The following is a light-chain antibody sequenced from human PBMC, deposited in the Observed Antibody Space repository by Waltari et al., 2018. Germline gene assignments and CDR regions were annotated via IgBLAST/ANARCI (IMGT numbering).Light chain of an antibody. CDR3: QQYNDYPWT. Sequence: DIQMTQSPSTLSASVGDRVTITCRASQRISSWLAWYQQKQGKAPKLLIYKASTLESGVPSRFSGSGSGTEFTLTISSLQPDDFATYYCQQYNDYPWTFGQGTKLEIK. V-gene: IGKV1-5*03. J-gene: IGKJ2*02. CDR2: KAS. CDR1: QRISSW.